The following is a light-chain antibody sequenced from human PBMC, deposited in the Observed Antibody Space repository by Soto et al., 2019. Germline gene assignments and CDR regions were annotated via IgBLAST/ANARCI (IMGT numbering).Light chain of an antibody. Sequence: EIVLTQSPGTLALSPGERATLSCRASQSVSSSYLAWYQQKPGQAPRLLIYGASSRATGIPDRFSGSGSGTDSTLTISRLEPEDFAVYYCQQYGSSPPALTFGGGTKVEIK. CDR3: QQYGSSPPALT. J-gene: IGKJ4*01. CDR2: GAS. CDR1: QSVSSSY. V-gene: IGKV3-20*01.